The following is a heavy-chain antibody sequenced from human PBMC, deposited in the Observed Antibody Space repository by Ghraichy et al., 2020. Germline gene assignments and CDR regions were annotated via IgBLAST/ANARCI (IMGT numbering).Heavy chain of an antibody. CDR2: ISAYNGNT. Sequence: AAVKVSCKASGYTFTSYGISWVRQAPGQGLEWMGWISAYNGNTNYAQKLQGRVTMTTDTSTSTAYMELRSLRSDDTAVYYCSRVGLLRFLEWLPPNYDYYMDVGGKGTTVTVSS. J-gene: IGHJ6*03. CDR3: SRVGLLRFLEWLPPNYDYYMDV. V-gene: IGHV1-18*04. CDR1: GYTFTSYG. D-gene: IGHD3-3*01.